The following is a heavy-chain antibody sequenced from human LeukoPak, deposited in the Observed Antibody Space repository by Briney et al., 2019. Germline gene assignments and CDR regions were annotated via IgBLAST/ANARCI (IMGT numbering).Heavy chain of an antibody. D-gene: IGHD4-23*01. Sequence: PGGSLRLSCATSGFTFSDYNMNWVRQVPGKGLESVSYMSRSGNIIYYADSVKGRFTISRDNAKNSLYLQMNSLRVEDTGVYYCARGSLVVTPYYFDYWGQGTLVTVSS. CDR2: MSRSGNII. V-gene: IGHV3-48*01. J-gene: IGHJ4*02. CDR1: GFTFSDYN. CDR3: ARGSLVVTPYYFDY.